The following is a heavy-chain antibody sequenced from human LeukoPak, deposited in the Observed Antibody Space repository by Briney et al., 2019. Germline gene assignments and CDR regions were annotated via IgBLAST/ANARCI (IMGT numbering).Heavy chain of an antibody. V-gene: IGHV4-4*07. CDR2: IYTSGST. D-gene: IGHD3-22*01. CDR1: GGSISSYY. Sequence: SETLSLTCTVSGGSISSYYWSWIRQPAGKGLEWIGRIYTSGSTNFNPSLKSRVTISVDTSKNQFSLKLSSVTAADTAVYYCARFDSSGYQDWFDPWGQGTLVTVSS. J-gene: IGHJ5*02. CDR3: ARFDSSGYQDWFDP.